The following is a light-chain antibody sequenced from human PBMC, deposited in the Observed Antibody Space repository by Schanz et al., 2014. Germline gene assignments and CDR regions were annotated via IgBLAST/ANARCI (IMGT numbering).Light chain of an antibody. J-gene: IGKJ2*01. Sequence: DIQMTQSPSSLSASVGDRVSITCRASQAISIYLAWYQQKPGKVPKLLIYSASTLQSGVPSRFSGSGSGTDFTLTISSLQSEDFAVYYCQQYNNWPYTFGQGTKLEIK. CDR1: QAISIY. CDR3: QQYNNWPYT. CDR2: SAS. V-gene: IGKV1-27*01.